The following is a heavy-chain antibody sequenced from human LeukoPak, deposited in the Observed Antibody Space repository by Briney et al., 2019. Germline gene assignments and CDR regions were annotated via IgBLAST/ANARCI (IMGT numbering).Heavy chain of an antibody. CDR1: GFTFSTYA. J-gene: IGHJ6*03. CDR2: ITYDGSNK. Sequence: GGSLRLSCAASGFTFSTYAMHWVRQAPGKGLEWVAAITYDGSNKYYADSVKGRFTTSRDNSKNTLYLQMNSLRAEDTAVYYCARDANPYYYYYMDVWGKGTTVTVSS. V-gene: IGHV3-30-3*01. CDR3: ARDANPYYYYYMDV.